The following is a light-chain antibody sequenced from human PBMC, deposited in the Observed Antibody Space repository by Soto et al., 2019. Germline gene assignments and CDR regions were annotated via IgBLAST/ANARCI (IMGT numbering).Light chain of an antibody. Sequence: DIVMTQSPLSLPVTPGEPASISCRSSQSLLHSTGYNSLDWYLQNPGQSPQLLIYLGSNRASGVPDRVSGSGSGRDFTLNISRVEAEDVGVYYCMQDLQAPGTFGQGTKLEIK. J-gene: IGKJ2*02. CDR1: QSLLHSTGYNS. V-gene: IGKV2-28*01. CDR2: LGS. CDR3: MQDLQAPGT.